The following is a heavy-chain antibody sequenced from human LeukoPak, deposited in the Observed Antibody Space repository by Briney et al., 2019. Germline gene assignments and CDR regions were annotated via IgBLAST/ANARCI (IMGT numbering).Heavy chain of an antibody. V-gene: IGHV4-4*02. CDR2: IYHSGST. Sequence: SGTLSLTCAVSGGSISSSNWWSWVRQPPGKGLEWIGEIYHSGSTNYNPSLKSRVTISLDTSKNQFSLRLNFVTAADTAVYYCARDPHRLRRYDSSGYYISKYFDYWGQGTLVTVSS. CDR3: ARDPHRLRRYDSSGYYISKYFDY. D-gene: IGHD3-22*01. CDR1: GGSISSSNW. J-gene: IGHJ4*02.